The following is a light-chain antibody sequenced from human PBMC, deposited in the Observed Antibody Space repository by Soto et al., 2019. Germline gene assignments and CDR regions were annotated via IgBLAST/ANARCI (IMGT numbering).Light chain of an antibody. Sequence: EIVMTQSPDTLSVSPGGRATLSCRTSQSITTKLAWYQQKPGQSPRLLISDASTRATGIPARFSGSGSDTEFTLTTSSLHSEDFAVYFCQQYNSWPRTFGQGTNVEI. CDR1: QSITTK. CDR3: QQYNSWPRT. CDR2: DAS. J-gene: IGKJ1*01. V-gene: IGKV3-15*01.